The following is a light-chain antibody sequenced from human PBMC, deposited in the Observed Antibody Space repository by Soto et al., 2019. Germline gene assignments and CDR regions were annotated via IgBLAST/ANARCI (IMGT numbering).Light chain of an antibody. CDR2: GIS. V-gene: IGKV1-39*01. Sequence: DIQMTQSPSSLSASVGDRVTITCRAGQTISNYLNWYHQKPGKPPKLLIYGISTLQSGVPSRFSGSGSGTDFTLTISSLQPEDFATYYCQQSFNTPYTFGQGTELEVK. CDR3: QQSFNTPYT. J-gene: IGKJ2*01. CDR1: QTISNY.